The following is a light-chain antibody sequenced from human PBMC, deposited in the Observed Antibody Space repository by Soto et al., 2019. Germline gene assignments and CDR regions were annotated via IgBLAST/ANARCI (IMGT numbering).Light chain of an antibody. V-gene: IGKV3-20*01. Sequence: EIVLTQSPGTLSLSPGERATLSCRASQSVSSRYLAWYQQKPGQAPRLLIYGASSRATGIPDRFSGSGSGTDFTLTISGLEPEDCALYYCQQYAASPKWTFGQGTKVDIK. CDR2: GAS. J-gene: IGKJ1*01. CDR3: QQYAASPKWT. CDR1: QSVSSRY.